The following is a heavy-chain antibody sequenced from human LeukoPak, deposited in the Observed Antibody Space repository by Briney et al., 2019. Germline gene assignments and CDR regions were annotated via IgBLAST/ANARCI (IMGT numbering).Heavy chain of an antibody. J-gene: IGHJ4*02. Sequence: PSETLSLTCTVSGGSISSSSYYWGWIRQPPGKGLEWIGSIYYSGSTYYNPSLKSRVTMSVDTSKNQFSLKLNSVTAADTAVYYCARDGSSSWYFYYFDYWGQGTLVTVSS. CDR3: ARDGSSSWYFYYFDY. D-gene: IGHD6-13*01. CDR1: GGSISSSSYY. CDR2: IYYSGST. V-gene: IGHV4-39*07.